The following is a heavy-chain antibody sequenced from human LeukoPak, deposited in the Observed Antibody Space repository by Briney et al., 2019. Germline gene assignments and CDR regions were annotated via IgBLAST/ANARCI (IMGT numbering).Heavy chain of an antibody. Sequence: ASVKVSCKASGYTFTSYDINWVRQATGLGLEWMGWMNPNSGNTGYAQKFQGRVTKTRNTSISTAYMELSSLRSEDTAVYYCARGRQRSSSSGVGYWGQGTLVTVSS. CDR1: GYTFTSYD. CDR2: MNPNSGNT. V-gene: IGHV1-8*01. D-gene: IGHD6-6*01. J-gene: IGHJ4*02. CDR3: ARGRQRSSSSGVGY.